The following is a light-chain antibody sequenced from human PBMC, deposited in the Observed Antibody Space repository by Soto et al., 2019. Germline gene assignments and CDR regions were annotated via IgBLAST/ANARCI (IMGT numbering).Light chain of an antibody. CDR2: GAF. Sequence: DIQLTQSPPTLSASVGDRVTITCRASQSIRYYLAWYQQMPGKAPKLLIYGAFSLQSGVPSRFSGSGSGTEFTLTISSLQPDDFATYFCQQHNSYSPTFGQGTKVEIK. J-gene: IGKJ1*01. CDR3: QQHNSYSPT. V-gene: IGKV1-5*01. CDR1: QSIRYY.